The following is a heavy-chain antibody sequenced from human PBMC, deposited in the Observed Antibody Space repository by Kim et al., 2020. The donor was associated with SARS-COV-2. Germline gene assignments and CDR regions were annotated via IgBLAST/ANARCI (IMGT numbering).Heavy chain of an antibody. J-gene: IGHJ4*02. V-gene: IGHV1-46*02. CDR3: ARDSYYDSSGEFDY. D-gene: IGHD3-22*01. CDR1: GYSFNTYY. Sequence: ASVKVSCKAAGYSFNTYYIHWVRQAPGQGLEWMGIINPGGGSTTYAQKFQGRVTMTSDTSTRTVYMELSSLRSEDTAVYYCARDSYYDSSGEFDYWGQGTLVTVSS. CDR2: INPGGGST.